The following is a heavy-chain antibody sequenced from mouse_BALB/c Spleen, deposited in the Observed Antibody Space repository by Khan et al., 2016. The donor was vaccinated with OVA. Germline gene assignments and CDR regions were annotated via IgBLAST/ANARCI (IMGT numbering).Heavy chain of an antibody. CDR1: GYSITSDYA. CDR2: ISYSGST. D-gene: IGHD2-12*01. V-gene: IGHV3-2*02. J-gene: IGHJ3*01. Sequence: EVQLQESGPGLVKPSQSLSLTCTVTGYSITSDYAWNWIRQFPGNKLEWMGYISYSGSTSYTPSLKSRISFTRDTSKNQFFLQLNSVPTEDTATYYCALRAYWGQGTLVTVSA. CDR3: ALRAY.